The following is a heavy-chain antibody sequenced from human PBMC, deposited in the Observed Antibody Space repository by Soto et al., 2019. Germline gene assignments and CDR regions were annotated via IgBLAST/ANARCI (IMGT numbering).Heavy chain of an antibody. D-gene: IGHD5-12*01. J-gene: IGHJ4*02. V-gene: IGHV1-69*14. Sequence: QVQLVQSGAEVRQPASSVKVSCKTSGATFSSYAITCVRQAPGQGLAWMGGIVPTVDTSTYAQTSQGRVTITADKFTNTVYMELSSLRSDDTAVYYCVRVVAIPGYPDNWGQGTLVSVSS. CDR1: GATFSSYA. CDR2: IVPTVDTS. CDR3: VRVVAIPGYPDN.